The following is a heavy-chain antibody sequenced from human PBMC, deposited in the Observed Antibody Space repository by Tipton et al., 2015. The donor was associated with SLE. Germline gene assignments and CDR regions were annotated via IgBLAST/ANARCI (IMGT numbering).Heavy chain of an antibody. V-gene: IGHV4-39*07. CDR3: ARDRVEYSSSDY. Sequence: TFSTYAMNWVRQAPGKGLEWIGSIYYSGSTYYNPSLKSRVTISVDTSKNQFSLKLSSVTAADTAVYYCARDRVEYSSSDYWGQGTLVTVSS. D-gene: IGHD6-13*01. CDR1: TFSTYA. CDR2: IYYSGST. J-gene: IGHJ4*02.